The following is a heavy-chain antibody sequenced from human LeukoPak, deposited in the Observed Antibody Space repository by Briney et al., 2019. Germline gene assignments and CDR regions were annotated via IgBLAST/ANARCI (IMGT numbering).Heavy chain of an antibody. J-gene: IGHJ3*02. CDR2: INHSGST. Sequence: SETLSLTCAVYGGSFSGYYWSWIRQPPGKGLEWIGEINHSGSTNYNPSLKSRVTISVDTSKNQFSLKLSSVTAADTAVYYCARPRKSSGWYAFDIWGQGTMVTVSP. D-gene: IGHD6-19*01. CDR1: GGSFSGYY. CDR3: ARPRKSSGWYAFDI. V-gene: IGHV4-34*01.